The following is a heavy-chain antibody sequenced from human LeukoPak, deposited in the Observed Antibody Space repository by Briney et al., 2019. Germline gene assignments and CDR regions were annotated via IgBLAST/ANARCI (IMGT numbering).Heavy chain of an antibody. CDR1: GYSFTNYW. CDR2: IHSADSNT. V-gene: IGHV5-51*01. Sequence: GESLKTSCKDSGYSFTNYWIGWVRQMLGKGLEWMGIIHSADSNTKYSPSFQGQVTISADKSISTAYLQWSGLKASDTAMYYCAGARHGDYRWDYWGQGTLVTVSS. D-gene: IGHD4-17*01. J-gene: IGHJ4*02. CDR3: AGARHGDYRWDY.